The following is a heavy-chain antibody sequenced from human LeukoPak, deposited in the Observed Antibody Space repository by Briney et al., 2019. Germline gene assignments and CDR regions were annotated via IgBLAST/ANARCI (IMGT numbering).Heavy chain of an antibody. Sequence: GGSLRLSCVASGFTFSNYWMSWVRQAPGRGLEWVANINQGGSEEYYVDSVKGRFTISRDNTKNSLFVQMNSLRADDTAVYYCARGDAFSGDHWGQGTLVTVSS. V-gene: IGHV3-7*04. J-gene: IGHJ4*02. CDR2: INQGGSEE. CDR1: GFTFSNYW. D-gene: IGHD2-2*01. CDR3: ARGDAFSGDH.